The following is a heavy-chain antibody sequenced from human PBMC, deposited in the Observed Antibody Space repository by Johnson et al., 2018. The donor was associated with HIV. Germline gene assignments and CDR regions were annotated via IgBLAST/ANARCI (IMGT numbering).Heavy chain of an antibody. V-gene: IGHV3-20*04. CDR2: INWNGART. D-gene: IGHD5-18*01. J-gene: IGHJ3*02. Sequence: VQLVESGGGVVRPGGSLRLSCAASGFTFDDHGMSWVRQAPGKGLEWVSGINWNGARTGYADSVQGRFNISRDNAKNSLSLQLNRLRAEDTALYYCAREVVIQLWSSDAFDIWGQGTMVTVSS. CDR1: GFTFDDHG. CDR3: AREVVIQLWSSDAFDI.